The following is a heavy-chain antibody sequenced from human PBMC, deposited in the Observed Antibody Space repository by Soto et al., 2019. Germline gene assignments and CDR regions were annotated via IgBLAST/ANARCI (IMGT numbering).Heavy chain of an antibody. V-gene: IGHV1-18*01. CDR1: GYIFVNYG. J-gene: IGHJ6*02. CDR3: AMVDNYVTPTPPDV. Sequence: QVQLVQSGDEVRKPGSSVKVSCKASGYIFVNYGIAWVRQAPGQGLEWMGWISPYSGNTNYASKVQGRLTMTTDTPTSTAYMDLGSLTPDDTAVYYCAMVDNYVTPTPPDVWGQGTTVTVSS. D-gene: IGHD3-16*01. CDR2: ISPYSGNT.